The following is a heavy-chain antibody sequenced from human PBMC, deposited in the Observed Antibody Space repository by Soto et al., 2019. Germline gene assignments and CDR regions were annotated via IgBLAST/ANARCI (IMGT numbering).Heavy chain of an antibody. CDR2: INHSGST. J-gene: IGHJ5*02. Sequence: SETLSLTCAVYGGSFSGYYWSWIRQPPGKGLEWIGEINHSGSTNYNPSLKSRVTISVDTSKNQFSLKLSSVTAADTAVYYCARGLSTTTVTTQANFDPWGQGTLVTVSS. CDR1: GGSFSGYY. V-gene: IGHV4-34*01. D-gene: IGHD4-4*01. CDR3: ARGLSTTTVTTQANFDP.